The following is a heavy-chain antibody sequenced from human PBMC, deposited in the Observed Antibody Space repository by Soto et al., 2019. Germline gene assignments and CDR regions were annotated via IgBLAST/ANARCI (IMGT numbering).Heavy chain of an antibody. Sequence: QLQLQESGSGLVKPSQTLSLTCAVSGGSISSGGYSWSWIRQPPGKGLEWIGYTYHSGSTYYNPSLKSRVTISVDRSKNQFSLKLSSVTAADTAVYYCARGRGDFWSGWRNWFDPWGQGTLVTVSS. J-gene: IGHJ5*02. CDR1: GGSISSGGYS. V-gene: IGHV4-30-2*01. CDR2: TYHSGST. CDR3: ARGRGDFWSGWRNWFDP. D-gene: IGHD3-3*01.